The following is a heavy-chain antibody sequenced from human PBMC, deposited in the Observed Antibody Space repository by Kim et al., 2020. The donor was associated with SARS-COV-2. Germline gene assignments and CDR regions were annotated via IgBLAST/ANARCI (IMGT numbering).Heavy chain of an antibody. V-gene: IGHV3-48*02. Sequence: GGSLRLSCAASGFTFSSYSMNWVRQAPEKGLQWISYISTGSSTIYYADSVKGRFTISRDNAKNSLYLQMNSLRDEDTAVYYCARATYYYDRHFDYWGQGTLVTVSS. J-gene: IGHJ4*02. CDR1: GFTFSSYS. D-gene: IGHD3-22*01. CDR2: ISTGSSTI. CDR3: ARATYYYDRHFDY.